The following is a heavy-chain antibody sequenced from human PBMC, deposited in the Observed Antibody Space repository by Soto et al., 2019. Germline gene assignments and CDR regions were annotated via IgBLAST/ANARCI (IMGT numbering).Heavy chain of an antibody. CDR2: IYHSGST. CDR1: GGSIISSNW. D-gene: IGHD3-10*01. CDR3: ARLPPGSGYFQH. J-gene: IGHJ1*01. Sequence: QVQLQESGPGLVKPSGTLSLTCAVSGGSIISSNWWCWVRQPPVKGLELIGEIYHSGSTNYNPSLQSRVIISVDKSKNQCSLKLSSVTAADTAVYYLARLPPGSGYFQHWGQGTLVTVSS. V-gene: IGHV4-4*02.